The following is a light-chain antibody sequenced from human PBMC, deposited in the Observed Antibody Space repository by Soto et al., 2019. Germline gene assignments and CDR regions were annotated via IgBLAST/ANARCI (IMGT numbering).Light chain of an antibody. J-gene: IGKJ1*01. CDR1: QSISNY. CDR2: AAS. V-gene: IGKV1-39*01. Sequence: DIQMTQSPSSLSASVGDRVTISCRSSQSISNYLNWFQQKPGKAPKLLIYAASSLQSGVPSTFSGSGSGTDFTLTISSLQPEDFATYYCQQSYSARWTFGQGTKVDIK. CDR3: QQSYSARWT.